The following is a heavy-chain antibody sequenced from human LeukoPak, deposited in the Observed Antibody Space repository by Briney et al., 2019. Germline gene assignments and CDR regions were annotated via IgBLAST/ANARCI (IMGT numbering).Heavy chain of an antibody. J-gene: IGHJ5*02. V-gene: IGHV4-39*01. CDR1: GGFINTGRYY. CDR2: VFFSGNT. Sequence: SETLSLTCTVSGGFINTGRYYWAWIRQPPGKGLDWIGNVFFSGNTHYNPSLKSRVIMSVDASKNEFSMKLRSVTAADTAVYYCARSVTTVVTCGFNPWGRGTLAIVSS. CDR3: ARSVTTVVTCGFNP. D-gene: IGHD4-23*01.